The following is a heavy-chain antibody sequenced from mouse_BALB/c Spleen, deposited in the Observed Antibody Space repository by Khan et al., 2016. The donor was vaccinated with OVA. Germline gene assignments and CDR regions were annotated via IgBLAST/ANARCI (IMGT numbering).Heavy chain of an antibody. CDR3: ARDRFDY. CDR2: INPTSTYT. D-gene: IGHD2-14*01. J-gene: IGHJ2*01. Sequence: QVQLKQSGAELVKPGASVKLSCTASGYTFTNYWMHWIQQRPDKGLEWVASINPTSTYTDYTHSFKDKATLPADKSSSTAYMQLSSLKSDDSSVNYCARDRFDYWGQGTALTVAS. V-gene: IGHV1-7*01. CDR1: GYTFTNYW.